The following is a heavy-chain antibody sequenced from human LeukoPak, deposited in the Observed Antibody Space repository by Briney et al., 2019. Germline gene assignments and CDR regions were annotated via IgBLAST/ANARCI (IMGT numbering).Heavy chain of an antibody. J-gene: IGHJ6*02. D-gene: IGHD2-2*01. CDR3: ARDLFQVVPAATDYYGMDV. Sequence: GGSLRLSCAASGFTFSSYSMNWVRQAPGKGLEWVSSISSSSSYIYYADSVKGRFTISRDNAKNSLYLQMNSLRAEDTAVYYCARDLFQVVPAATDYYGMDVWGQGTTVTVSS. CDR1: GFTFSSYS. CDR2: ISSSSSYI. V-gene: IGHV3-21*01.